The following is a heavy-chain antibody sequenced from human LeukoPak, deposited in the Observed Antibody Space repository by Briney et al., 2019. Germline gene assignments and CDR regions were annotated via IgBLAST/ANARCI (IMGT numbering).Heavy chain of an antibody. CDR3: ARSTHADDY. CDR2: INTGGSST. CDR1: GFTLSSYW. V-gene: IGHV3-74*01. J-gene: IGHJ4*02. Sequence: PRGSLRLSCAASGFTLSSYWMRWVRQVPGKGLGWVSRINTGGSSTTYADSVKGRFTISRDNAKNTLYLQMDSLRAEDTGVYYCARSTHADDYWGQGTLVTVSS.